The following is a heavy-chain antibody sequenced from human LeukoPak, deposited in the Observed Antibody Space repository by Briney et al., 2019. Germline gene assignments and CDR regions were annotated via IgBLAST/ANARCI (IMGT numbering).Heavy chain of an antibody. CDR1: GGTFSSYA. Sequence: ASVKVSCKASGGTFSSYAISWVRQAPGQGLEWMGGIIPIFGTANYAQKFQGRVTITTDESTSTAYMELSSLRSEDTAVYYCARSGGGWQYYFDYWAREPWSPSP. V-gene: IGHV1-69*05. CDR3: ARSGGGWQYYFDY. J-gene: IGHJ4*02. CDR2: IIPIFGTA. D-gene: IGHD2-15*01.